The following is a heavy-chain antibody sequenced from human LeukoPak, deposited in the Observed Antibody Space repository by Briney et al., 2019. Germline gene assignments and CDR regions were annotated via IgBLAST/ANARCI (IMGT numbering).Heavy chain of an antibody. J-gene: IGHJ4*02. D-gene: IGHD3-10*01. CDR2: IIPIFGTA. CDR1: GGTFSSYA. CDR3: ARSEVRGVITKSPFDY. Sequence: ASVKVSCKASGGTFSSYAISWVRQAPGQGLEWMGGIIPIFGTANYAQKFQGRVTITADESTSTAYMELSSLRSEDTAVYYCARSEVRGVITKSPFDYWGQGTLVTVSS. V-gene: IGHV1-69*13.